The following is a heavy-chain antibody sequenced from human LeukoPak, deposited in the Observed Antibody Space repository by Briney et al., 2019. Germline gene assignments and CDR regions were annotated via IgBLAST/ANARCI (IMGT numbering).Heavy chain of an antibody. CDR1: GFTFSSYG. V-gene: IGHV3-30*02. CDR2: IRYDGSNK. D-gene: IGHD3-10*01. CDR3: AKDQSTSTFLWFGELSAFDY. J-gene: IGHJ4*02. Sequence: PGGSLRLSCAASGFTFSSYGMHWVRQAPGKGLEWVAFIRYDGSNKYYADSVKGRFTISRDNSKNTLYLQMNSLRAEDTAVYYCAKDQSTSTFLWFGELSAFDYWGQGTLVTVSS.